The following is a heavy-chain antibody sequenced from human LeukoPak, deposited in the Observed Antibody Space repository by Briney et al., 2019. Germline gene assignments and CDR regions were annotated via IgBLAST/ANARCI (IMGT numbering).Heavy chain of an antibody. Sequence: PGGSLRLSCAASGFSFTSYGMNWIRQPPGKGLEWTGSIYYSGSTYYNPSLKSRVTISVDTSKNQFSLKLSSVTAADTAVYYCARATYYYDSSGYYPFDSWGQGTLVTVSS. D-gene: IGHD3-22*01. CDR3: ARATYYYDSSGYYPFDS. J-gene: IGHJ4*02. CDR2: IYYSGST. V-gene: IGHV4-39*07. CDR1: GFSFTSYG.